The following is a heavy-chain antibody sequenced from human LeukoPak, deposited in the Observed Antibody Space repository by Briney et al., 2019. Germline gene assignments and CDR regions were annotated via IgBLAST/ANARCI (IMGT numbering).Heavy chain of an antibody. D-gene: IGHD3-16*01. J-gene: IGHJ2*01. V-gene: IGHV4-34*01. Sequence: SETLSLTCAVYGGSFSGYYWSWIRQPPGKGLEWIGEINHSGSTNYDPSLKSRVTISVDTSKNQFSLKLSSVTAADTAVYYCARMASVGDPPPWYFDLWGRGTLVTVSS. CDR1: GGSFSGYY. CDR3: ARMASVGDPPPWYFDL. CDR2: INHSGST.